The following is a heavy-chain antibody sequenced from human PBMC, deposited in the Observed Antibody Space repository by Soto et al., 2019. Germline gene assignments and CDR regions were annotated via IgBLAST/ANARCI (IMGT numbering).Heavy chain of an antibody. Sequence: SETLSLTCTVSGGSISSYYWSWVRQPAGKGLEWIGRIYTSGSTNYNPSLKSRVTMSVDTSKNQFSLKLSSVTAADTAVYYCWGSSGWYDYYYGMDVWGQGTTVTVSS. CDR3: WGSSGWYDYYYGMDV. CDR2: IYTSGST. V-gene: IGHV4-4*07. CDR1: GGSISSYY. D-gene: IGHD6-19*01. J-gene: IGHJ6*02.